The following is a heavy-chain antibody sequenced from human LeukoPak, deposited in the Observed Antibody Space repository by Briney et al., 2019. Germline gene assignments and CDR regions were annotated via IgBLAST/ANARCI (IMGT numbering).Heavy chain of an antibody. J-gene: IGHJ4*02. CDR3: ARRITMVRGVPLLGY. D-gene: IGHD3-10*01. Sequence: PGGSLRLSCAASGFTFDDYAMHWVRQAPGKGLEWVSLISWDGGSTYYADSVKGRFTISRDNSKNSLYLQMNSLRAEDTALYYCARRITMVRGVPLLGYWGQGTLVTVSS. V-gene: IGHV3-43D*03. CDR1: GFTFDDYA. CDR2: ISWDGGST.